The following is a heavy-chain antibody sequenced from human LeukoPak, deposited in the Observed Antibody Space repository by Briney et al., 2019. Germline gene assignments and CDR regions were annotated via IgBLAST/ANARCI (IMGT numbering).Heavy chain of an antibody. Sequence: GGSLRLSCAASGFTFSSYSMNWVRLAPGRGLEWVSAISGSGGSTYYADSVKGRFTISRDNSKNTLYLQMNSLRAEDTAVYYCAKILRLGELSPFDYWGQGTLVTVSS. D-gene: IGHD3-16*02. CDR2: ISGSGGST. V-gene: IGHV3-23*01. CDR1: GFTFSSYS. CDR3: AKILRLGELSPFDY. J-gene: IGHJ4*02.